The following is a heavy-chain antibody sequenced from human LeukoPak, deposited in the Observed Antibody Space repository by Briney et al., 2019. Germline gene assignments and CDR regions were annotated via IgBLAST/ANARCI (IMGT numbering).Heavy chain of an antibody. CDR2: ISGSGGST. CDR3: AKDTNRNYAPNYFDY. Sequence: GVSVRLSYAASGFTFSSYAMRWVRQPPGKGLEWVSAISGSGGSTYYADSVKGRFTISRDNSKNTLYLQMNSLRAEDTAVYYCAKDTNRNYAPNYFDYWGQGTLVTVSS. V-gene: IGHV3-23*01. CDR1: GFTFSSYA. D-gene: IGHD1-7*01. J-gene: IGHJ4*02.